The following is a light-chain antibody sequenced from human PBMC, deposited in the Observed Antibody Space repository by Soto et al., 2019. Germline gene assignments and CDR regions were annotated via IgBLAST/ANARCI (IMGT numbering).Light chain of an antibody. CDR1: QSVSSN. J-gene: IGKJ2*01. Sequence: EIVMTQSPATLSVSPGETATLSCRASQSVSSNLAWYQQKPGQAPRLLIYGASTRATGIQARFSGSGSGTEFTLTISSLQSEDFAVYYCQQYNNWPPYTFGQGTKLEIK. V-gene: IGKV3-15*01. CDR2: GAS. CDR3: QQYNNWPPYT.